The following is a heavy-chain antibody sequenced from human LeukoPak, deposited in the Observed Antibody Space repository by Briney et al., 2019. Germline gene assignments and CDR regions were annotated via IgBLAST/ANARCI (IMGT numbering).Heavy chain of an antibody. CDR1: GFTFSNYW. J-gene: IGHJ2*01. V-gene: IGHV3-74*01. CDR2: VSGDGGVT. CDR3: ARAKPADFDL. Sequence: GGSLRLSCAASGFTFSNYWIHWVRQVPGKGLVWVSRVSGDGGVTNHADSVKGRFTISRDNAKNTLYLQMNSLRADDTAVYYCARAKPADFDLWGRGTLDTVSS.